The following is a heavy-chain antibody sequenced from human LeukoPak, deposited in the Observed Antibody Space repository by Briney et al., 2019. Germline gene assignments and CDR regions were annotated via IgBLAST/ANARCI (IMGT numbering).Heavy chain of an antibody. J-gene: IGHJ4*02. D-gene: IGHD1-1*01. CDR1: GFIFSSYW. Sequence: GGSLRLSCAASGFIFSSYWMSWVRQAPEKGLEWVANIKQDGSEKYYLDSVKGRFTISRDNAKNSLYLQMNSLRAEDTAVYYCARDVYNMGDYWGQGTLVTVSS. V-gene: IGHV3-7*01. CDR3: ARDVYNMGDY. CDR2: IKQDGSEK.